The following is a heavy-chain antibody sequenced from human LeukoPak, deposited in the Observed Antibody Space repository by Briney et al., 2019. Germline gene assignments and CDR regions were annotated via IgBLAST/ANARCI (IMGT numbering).Heavy chain of an antibody. CDR1: GYPISGGYY. CDR2: IHHSGST. Sequence: PSETLSLTCAVSGYPISGGYYWGWIRQPPGKGLEWIGSIHHSGSTYYNPSLKSRITISIDTSKNQFSLKLSSVTAADTAVYFCARRNYGDYDYWGQGTLVTVSS. D-gene: IGHD4-17*01. J-gene: IGHJ4*02. V-gene: IGHV4-38-2*01. CDR3: ARRNYGDYDY.